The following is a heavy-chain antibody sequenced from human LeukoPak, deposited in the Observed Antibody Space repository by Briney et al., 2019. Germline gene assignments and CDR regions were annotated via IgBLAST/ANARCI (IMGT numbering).Heavy chain of an antibody. CDR2: TWYDGSIK. CDR3: ARAVGPYDY. D-gene: IGHD3-10*01. CDR1: GFTFNTYG. Sequence: PGRSLRLSCAASGFTFNTYGIHWVRQAPGKGLEWVAVTWYDGSIKYYADSVKGRFTISRDNSKNTLFLQMNSLRAEDTAVYYCARAVGPYDYWGQGTLVTVSS. J-gene: IGHJ4*02. V-gene: IGHV3-33*01.